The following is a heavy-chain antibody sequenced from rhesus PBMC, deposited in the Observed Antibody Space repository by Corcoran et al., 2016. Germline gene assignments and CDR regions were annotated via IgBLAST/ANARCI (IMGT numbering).Heavy chain of an antibody. CDR2: IYGGSGST. J-gene: IGHJ4*01. Sequence: QVQLQESGPGVVKPSETLSLTCAVSGGSISSSWWGWIRQPPGKGLEWVGQIYGGSGSTTYTPSLNSRVTISSDTSKNQFSLKLSSVTAADTVVYYCATLRGTTDYWGQGVLVTVSS. CDR1: GGSISSSW. CDR3: ATLRGTTDY. D-gene: IGHD1-26*01. V-gene: IGHV4-147*01.